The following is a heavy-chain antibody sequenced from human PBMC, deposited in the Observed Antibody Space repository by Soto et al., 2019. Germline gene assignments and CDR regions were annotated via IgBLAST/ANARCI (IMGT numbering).Heavy chain of an antibody. CDR3: ARQFTFVRDHIAVAGGYFDY. Sequence: GESLKISCKGSGYSFTSYWIGWVRQMPGKGLEWMGIIYPGDSDTRYSPSFQGQVTISADKSISTAYLQWSSLKASDTAMYYCARQFTFVRDHIAVAGGYFDYWGQGTLVTVS. D-gene: IGHD6-19*01. CDR1: GYSFTSYW. CDR2: IYPGDSDT. J-gene: IGHJ4*02. V-gene: IGHV5-51*01.